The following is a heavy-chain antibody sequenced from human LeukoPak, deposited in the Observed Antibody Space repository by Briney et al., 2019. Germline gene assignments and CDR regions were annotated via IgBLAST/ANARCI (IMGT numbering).Heavy chain of an antibody. CDR1: GYTFTSYG. Sequence: ASVKVSCTASGYTFTSYGISWVRQAPGQGLEWMGWISAYNGNTNYAQKLQGRVTMTTDTSTSTAYMELRSLRSDDTAVYYCARDKPGDYGDYFLPRVWGQGTLVTVSS. V-gene: IGHV1-18*01. CDR2: ISAYNGNT. CDR3: ARDKPGDYGDYFLPRV. D-gene: IGHD4-17*01. J-gene: IGHJ4*02.